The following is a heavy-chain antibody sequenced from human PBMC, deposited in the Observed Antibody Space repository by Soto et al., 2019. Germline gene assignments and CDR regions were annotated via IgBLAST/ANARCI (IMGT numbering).Heavy chain of an antibody. CDR2: MNPNSGNT. CDR3: ARGGYYYGSGSDYGMDV. D-gene: IGHD3-10*01. J-gene: IGHJ6*02. Sequence: QVQLVQSGAEVKKPGASVKVSCKASGYTFTSYDINWVRQATGQGREWMGWMNPNSGNTGYAQKFQGRVTMTRTPSISTAYMELSSLRSEDTAVYYCARGGYYYGSGSDYGMDVWGQGTTVTVSS. CDR1: GYTFTSYD. V-gene: IGHV1-8*01.